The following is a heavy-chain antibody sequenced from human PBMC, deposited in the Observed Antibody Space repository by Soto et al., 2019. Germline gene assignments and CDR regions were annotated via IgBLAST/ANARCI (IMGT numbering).Heavy chain of an antibody. D-gene: IGHD3-10*01. CDR3: ARDSYGPGDTPPGMDV. J-gene: IGHJ6*02. Sequence: GGSLRLSCAASGFTFSSYAMHWVRQAPGKGLEWVAVISYDGSNKYYADSVKGRFTISRDNSKNTLYLQMNSLRAEDTAVYYCARDSYGPGDTPPGMDVWGQGTTVTVSS. CDR2: ISYDGSNK. V-gene: IGHV3-30-3*01. CDR1: GFTFSSYA.